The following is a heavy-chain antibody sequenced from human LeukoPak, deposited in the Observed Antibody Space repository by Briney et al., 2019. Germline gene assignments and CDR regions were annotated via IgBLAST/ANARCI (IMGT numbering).Heavy chain of an antibody. CDR3: AQGPTVWIQVYHGNCFDN. J-gene: IGHJ4*02. V-gene: IGHV1-2*02. CDR1: AYTFTVCF. D-gene: IGHD5-18*01. CDR2: LNPNSGVT. Sequence: ASEKVSCKSSAYTFTVCFMDALGQAPGQGLEWMGWLNPNSGVTNYAPKFRGRVTMTRDTSTSTTYLELSRLNSDDTAVYLCAQGPTVWIQVYHGNCFDNWGQGTLVTVSS.